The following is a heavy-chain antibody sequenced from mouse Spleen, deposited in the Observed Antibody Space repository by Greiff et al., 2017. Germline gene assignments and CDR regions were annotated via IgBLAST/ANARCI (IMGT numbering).Heavy chain of an antibody. V-gene: IGHV2-2*01. CDR3: ARNPKITTVVAHYAMDY. CDR1: GFSLTSYG. D-gene: IGHD1-1*01. Sequence: VQRVESGPGLVQPSQSLSITCTVSGFSLTSYGVHWVRQSPGKGLEWLGVIWSGGSTDYNAAFISRLSISKDNSKSQVFFKMNSLQADDTAIYYCARNPKITTVVAHYAMDYWGQGTSVTVSS. J-gene: IGHJ4*01. CDR2: IWSGGST.